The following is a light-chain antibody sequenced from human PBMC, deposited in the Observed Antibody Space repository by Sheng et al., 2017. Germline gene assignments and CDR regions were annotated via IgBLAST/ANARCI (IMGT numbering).Light chain of an antibody. Sequence: EIVMTQSPATLSLSPGERATLSCRASQSVSSNVAWYQQKPGLAPRLLIYGASSRATGFPARLSGSGSGTEFSLTISSLQSEDFAVYYCQQYGSSPITFGGGTKVEIK. V-gene: IGKV3-15*01. CDR2: GAS. CDR3: QQYGSSPIT. J-gene: IGKJ4*01. CDR1: QSVSSN.